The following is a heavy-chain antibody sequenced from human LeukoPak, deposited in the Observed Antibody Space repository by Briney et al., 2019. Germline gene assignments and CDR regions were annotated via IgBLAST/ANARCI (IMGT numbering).Heavy chain of an antibody. D-gene: IGHD3-10*01. CDR1: GGTFSSYA. Sequence: SVKVSCKASGGTFSSYAISWVRQAPGQGLEWMGVIIPIFGTANYAQKFQGRVTITADESTSTAYMELSSLRSEDTAVYYCARVHGSGSYYNYFDNWGQGTLVTVSS. V-gene: IGHV1-69*13. J-gene: IGHJ4*02. CDR3: ARVHGSGSYYNYFDN. CDR2: IIPIFGTA.